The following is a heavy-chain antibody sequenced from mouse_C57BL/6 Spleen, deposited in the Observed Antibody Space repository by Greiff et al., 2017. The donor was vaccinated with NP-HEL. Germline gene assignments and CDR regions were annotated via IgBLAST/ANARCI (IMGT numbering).Heavy chain of an antibody. J-gene: IGHJ4*01. V-gene: IGHV1-61*01. CDR2: IYPSDSET. CDR3: AVYDGYYVDYYAMDY. CDR1: GYTFTSYW. Sequence: QVQLQQPGAELVRPGSSVKLSCKASGYTFTSYWMDWVKQRPGQGLEWIGNIYPSDSETHYNQKFKDKATLTVDKSSSTAYMQLSSLTSEDSAVYYCAVYDGYYVDYYAMDYWGQGTSVTVSS. D-gene: IGHD2-3*01.